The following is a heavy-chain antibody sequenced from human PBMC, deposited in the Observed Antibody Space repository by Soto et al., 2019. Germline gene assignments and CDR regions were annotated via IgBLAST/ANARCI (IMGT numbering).Heavy chain of an antibody. V-gene: IGHV3-33*01. CDR2: IWYDASNK. Sequence: VGSLRLSCAASGFTFSTYGMHWVRQAPGKGLEWVAVIWYDASNKYYADSVKGRFTISRDNSKNTVYLQMDSLRAEDTAVYYCARDQYYERLVDSWGQGTLVTVSS. D-gene: IGHD3-22*01. CDR3: ARDQYYERLVDS. CDR1: GFTFSTYG. J-gene: IGHJ4*02.